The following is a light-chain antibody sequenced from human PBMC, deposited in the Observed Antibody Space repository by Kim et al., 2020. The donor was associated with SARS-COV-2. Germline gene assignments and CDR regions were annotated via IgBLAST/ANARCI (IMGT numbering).Light chain of an antibody. CDR3: QQYNNWWWT. Sequence: EIVMTQSPATLSVSPGERATLSCRASQSVSSNLAWYQQKPGQAPRLLIYGASTRATGIPARFSGSGSGTEFTLTISSLQCEDFAVYYCQQYNNWWWTFGQGTKVDIK. CDR1: QSVSSN. J-gene: IGKJ1*01. CDR2: GAS. V-gene: IGKV3-15*01.